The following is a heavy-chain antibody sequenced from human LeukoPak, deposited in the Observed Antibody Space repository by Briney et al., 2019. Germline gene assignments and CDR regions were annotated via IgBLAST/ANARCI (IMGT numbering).Heavy chain of an antibody. V-gene: IGHV3-53*01. Sequence: PGGSLRLSCAASGFTVSSSYISWVRQAPGKGLEWVSVIYAGDSTYYADSVKGRFIISRDNSKNTVYLQMNSLRAEDTAVYYCAREPCGGDCQGPYFDYWGQGTLVTVSS. J-gene: IGHJ4*02. D-gene: IGHD2-21*02. CDR3: AREPCGGDCQGPYFDY. CDR1: GFTVSSSY. CDR2: IYAGDST.